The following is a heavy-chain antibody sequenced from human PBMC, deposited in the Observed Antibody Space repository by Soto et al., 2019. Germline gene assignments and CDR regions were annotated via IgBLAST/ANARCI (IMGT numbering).Heavy chain of an antibody. CDR2: ITPVFATT. CDR3: ARGDRPQYDY. V-gene: IGHV1-69*13. CDR1: GGTFSSYP. Sequence: SVKVSCKASGGTFSSYPITWVRQAPGQGLEWMGRITPVFATTDYAQNFQGRFTITADESTSTAYMELGSLRPDDTAVYYCARGDRPQYDYWGQGTLVIVSS. D-gene: IGHD3-10*01. J-gene: IGHJ4*02.